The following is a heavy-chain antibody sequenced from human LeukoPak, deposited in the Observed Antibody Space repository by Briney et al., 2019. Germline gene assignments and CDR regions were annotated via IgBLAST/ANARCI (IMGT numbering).Heavy chain of an antibody. V-gene: IGHV1-2*02. CDR2: INPNSGGP. J-gene: IGHJ4*02. CDR1: GYTFTGYY. Sequence: ASVKVSCKASGYTFTGYYMHWVRQAPEQGLEWMGWINPNSGGPNYAQKFQGRVTMTRDTSISTAYMELSRLRSDDTAVYYCARPQTGSSYGPFFDYWGQGTLVTVSS. D-gene: IGHD5-18*01. CDR3: ARPQTGSSYGPFFDY.